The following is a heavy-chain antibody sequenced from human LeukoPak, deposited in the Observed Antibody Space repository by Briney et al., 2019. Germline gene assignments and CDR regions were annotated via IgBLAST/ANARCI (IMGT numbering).Heavy chain of an antibody. V-gene: IGHV1-69*05. J-gene: IGHJ4*02. D-gene: IGHD3-22*01. CDR3: ARASGDYYDSSGVGYFDY. CDR1: GGTFSSYA. Sequence: ASVKVSCKASGGTFSSYATSWVRQAPGQGLEWMGGIIPIFGTANYAQKFQGRVTITTDESTSTAYMELSSLRSEDTAVYYCARASGDYYDSSGVGYFDYWGQGTLVTVSS. CDR2: IIPIFGTA.